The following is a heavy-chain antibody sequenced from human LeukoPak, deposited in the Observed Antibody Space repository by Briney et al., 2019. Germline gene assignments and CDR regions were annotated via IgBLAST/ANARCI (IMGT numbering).Heavy chain of an antibody. D-gene: IGHD3-10*01. V-gene: IGHV1-18*01. Sequence: ASVKVSCKASGYTFTSYGISGVRQAPGQGLEWMGWISAYNGNTNYAQKLQGRVTMTTDTPTSTAYMELRSLGSDDTAVYYCARGLLWFGESHHYYYGMDVWGQGTTVTVSS. CDR3: ARGLLWFGESHHYYYGMDV. CDR1: GYTFTSYG. J-gene: IGHJ6*02. CDR2: ISAYNGNT.